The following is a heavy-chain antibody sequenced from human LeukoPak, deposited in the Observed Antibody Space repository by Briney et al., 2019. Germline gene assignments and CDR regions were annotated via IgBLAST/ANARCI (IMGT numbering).Heavy chain of an antibody. V-gene: IGHV1-2*06. J-gene: IGHJ4*02. CDR3: SRDLSSTANWEFDY. Sequence: ASVKVSCKASGGTFSSYTISWVRQAPGQGPEWMGRINAHSGDTQYQQTSQYQQTFQGRVTMTRDTSITTAYMELTALTSDDTAIYYCSRDLSSTANWEFDYWGQGTLVAVSS. D-gene: IGHD7-27*01. CDR2: INAHSGDTQYQQTS. CDR1: GGTFSSYT.